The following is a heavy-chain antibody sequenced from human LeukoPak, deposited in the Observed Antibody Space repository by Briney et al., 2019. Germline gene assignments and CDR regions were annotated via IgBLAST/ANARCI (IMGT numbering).Heavy chain of an antibody. D-gene: IGHD3-22*01. CDR1: GFTFSSYA. Sequence: GGSLRLSCAASGFTFSSYAMHWVRQAPGKGLEWVAVISYDGSNKYYVDSVKGRFTISRDNSKNTLYLQMNSLRAEDTAVYYCARDYYDSSGYPDYWGQGTLVTVSS. V-gene: IGHV3-30-3*01. CDR2: ISYDGSNK. CDR3: ARDYYDSSGYPDY. J-gene: IGHJ4*02.